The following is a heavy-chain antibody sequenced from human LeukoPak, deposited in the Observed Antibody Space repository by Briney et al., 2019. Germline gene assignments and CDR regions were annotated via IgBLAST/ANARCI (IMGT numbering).Heavy chain of an antibody. J-gene: IGHJ6*03. D-gene: IGHD6-6*01. V-gene: IGHV4-59*12. CDR3: ARVYSSSSVTRYYYYYYYMDV. CDR1: GGSISSYY. Sequence: SETLSLTCTVSGGSISSYYWSWIRQPPGKGLEWIGYIYYSGSTNYNPSLKSRVTISVDTSKNQFSLKLSSVTAADTAVYYCARVYSSSSVTRYYYYYYYMDVWGKGTTVTVSS. CDR2: IYYSGST.